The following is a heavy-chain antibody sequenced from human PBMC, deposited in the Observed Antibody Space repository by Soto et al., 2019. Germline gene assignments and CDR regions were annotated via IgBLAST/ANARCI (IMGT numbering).Heavy chain of an antibody. CDR2: IYYSGST. Sequence: SETLSLTCTVSGGSISSYYWSWIRQPPGKGLEWIGYIYYSGSTNYIPSLKSRVTISVDTSKNQFSLKLSSVTASDTAVYYCARDAEGRPYYYDSIGYGWFDPWGQGTLVTVSS. CDR3: ARDAEGRPYYYDSIGYGWFDP. CDR1: GGSISSYY. D-gene: IGHD3-22*01. V-gene: IGHV4-59*01. J-gene: IGHJ5*02.